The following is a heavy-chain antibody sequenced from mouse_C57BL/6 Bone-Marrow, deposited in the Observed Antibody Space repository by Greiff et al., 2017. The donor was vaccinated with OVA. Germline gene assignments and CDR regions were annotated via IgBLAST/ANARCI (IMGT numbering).Heavy chain of an antibody. CDR1: GFNIKDYY. J-gene: IGHJ4*01. Sequence: VQLKQSGAELVRPGASVKLSCTASGFNIKDYYMHWVKQRPEQGLEWIGRIDPEDGDTEYAPKFQGKATMTADTSSNTAYLQLSSLTSEDTAVYYCTTFYYSNPYAMDYWGQGTSVTVSS. CDR3: TTFYYSNPYAMDY. D-gene: IGHD2-5*01. CDR2: IDPEDGDT. V-gene: IGHV14-1*01.